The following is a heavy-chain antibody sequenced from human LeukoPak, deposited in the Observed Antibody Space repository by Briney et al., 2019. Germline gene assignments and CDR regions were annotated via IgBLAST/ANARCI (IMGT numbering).Heavy chain of an antibody. CDR3: ASLYSSSLGTDY. CDR1: GGSISSSSYY. V-gene: IGHV4-39*01. J-gene: IGHJ4*02. Sequence: PSETLSLTCTVSGGSISSSSYYWGWIRQPPGKGLEWIGSIYYSGSTYYNPSLKSRVTISVDTSKNQFSLKLSSVTAADTAVYYCASLYSSSLGTDYWGQGTLVTVSS. CDR2: IYYSGST. D-gene: IGHD6-6*01.